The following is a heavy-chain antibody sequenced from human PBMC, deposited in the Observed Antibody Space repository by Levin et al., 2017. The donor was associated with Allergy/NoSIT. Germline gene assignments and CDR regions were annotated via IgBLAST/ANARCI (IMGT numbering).Heavy chain of an antibody. D-gene: IGHD5-12*01. CDR2: IYVPGST. J-gene: IGHJ6*03. Sequence: SQTLSLTCSVSCDSICRGFYYWSWIRQPAGEGLEWIGRIYVPGSTTYSLSLKRRVTISLDRSKDQVSLKINPVTAADTAVYYCARDLEGCSGYKPYCYMDVWGKGTTVTVSS. CDR3: ARDLEGCSGYKPYCYMDV. CDR1: CDSICRGFYY. V-gene: IGHV4-61*02.